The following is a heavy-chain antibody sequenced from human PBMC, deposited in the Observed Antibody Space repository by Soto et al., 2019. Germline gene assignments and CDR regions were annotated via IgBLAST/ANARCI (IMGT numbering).Heavy chain of an antibody. CDR1: GGTFSSYA. J-gene: IGHJ6*02. V-gene: IGHV1-69*01. Sequence: QVQLVQSGAEVKKPGSSVKVSCKASGGTFSSYAISWVRQAPGQGLEWMGGIIPIFGTANYAQKFQGRVTLTADESTSTAYMEVSSLISEDTAVYYCARGGSELSPRNYYYGMDVWGQGTTVTVSS. CDR3: ARGGSELSPRNYYYGMDV. D-gene: IGHD3-10*01. CDR2: IIPIFGTA.